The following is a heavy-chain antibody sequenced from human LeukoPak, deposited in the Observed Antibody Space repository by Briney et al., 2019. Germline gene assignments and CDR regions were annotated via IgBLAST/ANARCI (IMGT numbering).Heavy chain of an antibody. CDR3: ARVQRAAAAVPGGSYNWFDP. V-gene: IGHV3-74*01. J-gene: IGHJ5*02. Sequence: GGSLRLSCAASGFIFSDYWMHWVRQAPGKGLVWFSRINSDGSSTSHADSVKGRFTISRDNAKNTLYLQMNSLRAEDTAVYYYARVQRAAAAVPGGSYNWFDPWGQGTLVTVSS. CDR1: GFIFSDYW. CDR2: INSDGSST. D-gene: IGHD6-13*01.